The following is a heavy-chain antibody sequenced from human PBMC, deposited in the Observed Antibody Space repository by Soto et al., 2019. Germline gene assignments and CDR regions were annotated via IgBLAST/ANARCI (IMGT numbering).Heavy chain of an antibody. J-gene: IGHJ6*01. D-gene: IGHD6-6*01. CDR1: GYTFTSYG. CDR3: ARHQLVGDLEDYYGMDV. V-gene: IGHV1-18*04. Sequence: GASVKVSCKASGYTFTSYGISWVRQAPGQGLEWMGWISAYNGNTNYAQKLQGRVTMTTDTSTSTAYMELRSLRSDDTAVYYCARHQLVGDLEDYYGMDVWRQGTTVTVSS. CDR2: ISAYNGNT.